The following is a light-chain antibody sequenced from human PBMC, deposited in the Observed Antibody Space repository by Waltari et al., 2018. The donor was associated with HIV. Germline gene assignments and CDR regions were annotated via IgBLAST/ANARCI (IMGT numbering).Light chain of an antibody. CDR3: GTCDSSLSVYV. Sequence: QSVLTQPPSVSAAPGQKVTISCSGSSSNIGNNYVSWYQQLPGTAPKLLIYDNNRRPSGIPDRCSGSKSGTSATLGITGLQTGDEADYYCGTCDSSLSVYVFGTGTKVTVL. CDR1: SSNIGNNY. J-gene: IGLJ1*01. V-gene: IGLV1-51*01. CDR2: DNN.